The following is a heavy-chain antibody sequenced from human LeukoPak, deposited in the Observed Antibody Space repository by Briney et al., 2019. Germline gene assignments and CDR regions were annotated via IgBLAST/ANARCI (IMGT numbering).Heavy chain of an antibody. CDR3: ATGYSSGWYFYFQH. V-gene: IGHV3-7*01. Sequence: GGALRLSCEASRHTPNKYLMTWVRPALGKGLERVANIKQEGSEKNYVDSVKGRFTISRDNTKNSLSFRMNRARDEDTAVYDCATGYSSGWYFYFQHWGQGSLVSVSS. D-gene: IGHD6-19*01. J-gene: IGHJ1*01. CDR2: IKQEGSEK. CDR1: RHTPNKYL.